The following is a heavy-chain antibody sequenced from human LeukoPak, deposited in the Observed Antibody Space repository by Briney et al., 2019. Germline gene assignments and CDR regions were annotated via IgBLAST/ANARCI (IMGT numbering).Heavy chain of an antibody. D-gene: IGHD6-19*01. V-gene: IGHV1-2*02. CDR1: GYTFTGYY. CDR2: INPNSGGT. CDR3: AREGPPAVAGTEYYLDY. J-gene: IGHJ4*02. Sequence: GASVKVSCKASGYTFTGYYMHWVRQAPGQGLEWMGWINPNSGGTNYAQKFQGRVTMTRDTSISTAYMELSRLRSDDTAVYYCAREGPPAVAGTEYYLDYWGQGTLVTVSS.